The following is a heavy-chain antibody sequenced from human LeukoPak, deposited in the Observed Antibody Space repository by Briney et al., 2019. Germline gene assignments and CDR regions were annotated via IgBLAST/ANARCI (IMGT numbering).Heavy chain of an antibody. V-gene: IGHV3-48*01. J-gene: IGHJ4*02. CDR3: AKDPTIFGVVINALDY. Sequence: GGSLRLSCAAAGFTFSNHWMNWVRQAPGKGLEWVSYISSSSSTIYYADSVKGRFTISRDNAKNSLYLQMNSLRAEDTAVYYCAKDPTIFGVVINALDYWGQGTLVTVSS. CDR2: ISSSSSTI. CDR1: GFTFSNHW. D-gene: IGHD3-3*01.